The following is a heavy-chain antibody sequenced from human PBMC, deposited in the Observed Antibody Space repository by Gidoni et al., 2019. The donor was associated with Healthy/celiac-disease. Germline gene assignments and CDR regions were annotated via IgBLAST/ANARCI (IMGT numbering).Heavy chain of an antibody. CDR2: INHSGST. CDR1: GGSFSGYY. Sequence: QVQLQQLGAGLLKPSETLSLTCAVYGGSFSGYYWSWIRQPPGKGLEWIGEINHSGSTNYNPSLKSRVTISVDTSKNQFSLKLSSVTAADTAVYYCARAAPRGLFGYWGQGTLVTVSS. CDR3: ARAAPRGLFGY. J-gene: IGHJ4*02. D-gene: IGHD3-16*01. V-gene: IGHV4-34*01.